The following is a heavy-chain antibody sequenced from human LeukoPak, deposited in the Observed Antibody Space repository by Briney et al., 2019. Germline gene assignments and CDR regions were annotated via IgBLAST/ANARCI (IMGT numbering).Heavy chain of an antibody. J-gene: IGHJ4*02. CDR2: IYRGGNT. CDR1: GFTVSTDF. CDR3: ARGGYSYGRPFDH. Sequence: GGSLRLSCAASGFTVSTDFMSWVRQAPGKGLEWVSVIYRGGNTYYVDSVKGRFTISRDNSKNMVYLQMSSLRVEDTAVYYCARGGYSYGRPFDHWGQGTLVTVSS. D-gene: IGHD5-18*01. V-gene: IGHV3-53*01.